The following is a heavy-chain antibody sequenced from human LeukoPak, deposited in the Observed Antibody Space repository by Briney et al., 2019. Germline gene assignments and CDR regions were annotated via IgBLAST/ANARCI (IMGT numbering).Heavy chain of an antibody. J-gene: IGHJ2*01. CDR1: GFTFSTRW. CDR3: ARDTSGYCSTSRCYGSWYFDL. V-gene: IGHV3-7*03. Sequence: GGSLRLSCAASGFTFSTRWMSWVRQAPGKGLEWVANINEDGSEKNYVESLKGRFTISRDNAKNSLYLQMNSLRAEDTAVYYCARDTSGYCSTSRCYGSWYFDLWGRGTLVTVSS. CDR2: INEDGSEK. D-gene: IGHD2-2*01.